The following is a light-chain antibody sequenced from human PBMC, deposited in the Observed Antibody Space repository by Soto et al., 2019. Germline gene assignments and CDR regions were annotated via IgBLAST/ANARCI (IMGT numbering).Light chain of an antibody. Sequence: EVLMTQSPDTLYVSPGERVTLSCRASQSISDNCAWYQQKPGRGPRLLGYRASTRTLGIPARFSGSYSGTEFTLTISSLQSEDFAVYYCQQYNIWPITFGQGTRLEIK. V-gene: IGKV3-15*01. J-gene: IGKJ5*01. CDR2: RAS. CDR3: QQYNIWPIT. CDR1: QSISDN.